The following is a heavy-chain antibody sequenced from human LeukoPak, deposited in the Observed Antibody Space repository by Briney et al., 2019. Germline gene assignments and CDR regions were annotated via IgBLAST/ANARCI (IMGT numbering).Heavy chain of an antibody. CDR1: GYTFTSYG. CDR3: ARDYGANIAFDI. D-gene: IGHD2/OR15-2a*01. V-gene: IGHV1-18*01. Sequence: ASAKVSCKASGYTFTSYGISWVRQAPGQGLEWMGWISAYNGNTNYAQKLQGRVTMTTDTSTSTAYMELRSLRSDDTTVYYCARDYGANIAFDIWGKGTMVTVSS. J-gene: IGHJ3*02. CDR2: ISAYNGNT.